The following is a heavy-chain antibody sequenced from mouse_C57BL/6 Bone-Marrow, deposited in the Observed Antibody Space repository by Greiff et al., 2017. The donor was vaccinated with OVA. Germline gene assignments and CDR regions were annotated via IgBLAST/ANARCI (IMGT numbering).Heavy chain of an antibody. CDR3: TREYYYGSYWYFDV. D-gene: IGHD1-1*01. CDR1: GFTFSSYA. CDR2: ISSGGDYI. V-gene: IGHV5-9-1*02. Sequence: EVMLVESGEGLVKPGGSLKLSCAASGFTFSSYAMSWVRQTPEKRLEWVAYISSGGDYIYYADTVKGRFTISRDNARNTLYLQMSSLKSEDTAMYYCTREYYYGSYWYFDVWGTGTTVTVSS. J-gene: IGHJ1*03.